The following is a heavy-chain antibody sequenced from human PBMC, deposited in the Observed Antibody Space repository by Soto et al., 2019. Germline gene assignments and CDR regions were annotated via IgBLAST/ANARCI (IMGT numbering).Heavy chain of an antibody. CDR1: GFSLSTSGMC. CDR2: IDWDDDK. D-gene: IGHD1-26*01. V-gene: IGHV2-70*11. J-gene: IGHJ6*02. CDR3: ARIRVGATMHYSYGMHV. Sequence: SGPTLVNPTQTLTLTCTFSGFSLSTSGMCVSWIRQPPGKALEWLARIDWDDDKYYSTSLKTRLTISKDTSKNQVVLTMTNMDPVDTATYYCARIRVGATMHYSYGMHVWGQGTTVTVSS.